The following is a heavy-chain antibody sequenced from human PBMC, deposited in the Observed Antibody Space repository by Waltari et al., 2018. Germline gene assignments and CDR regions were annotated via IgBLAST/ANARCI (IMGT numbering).Heavy chain of an antibody. Sequence: EVQLVESGGGLVQPGGSLRLSCAASGFSFTNSWMHWVRQAPGRGLVWVSRINSDGETTTYADSVKGRFTISRDSAKNTLYMQMNSLRAEDTAVYYCARAQAGGDAFDIWGQGTMVTVSS. V-gene: IGHV3-74*01. CDR2: INSDGETT. CDR3: ARAQAGGDAFDI. D-gene: IGHD3-10*01. J-gene: IGHJ3*02. CDR1: GFSFTNSW.